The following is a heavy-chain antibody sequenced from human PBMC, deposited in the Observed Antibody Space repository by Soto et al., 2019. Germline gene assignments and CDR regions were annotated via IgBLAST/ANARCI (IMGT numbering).Heavy chain of an antibody. J-gene: IGHJ4*02. V-gene: IGHV3-33*01. CDR3: ARDTEVSSSWSFDY. CDR2: IWYDGSNK. Sequence: GGSLRLSCAASGFTFSSYGMHWVRQAPGKGLEWVAVIWYDGSNKYYADSVKGRFTISRDNSKNTLYLQMNSLRAEDTAVYYCARDTEVSSSWSFDYWGQGTLVTVSS. CDR1: GFTFSSYG. D-gene: IGHD6-13*01.